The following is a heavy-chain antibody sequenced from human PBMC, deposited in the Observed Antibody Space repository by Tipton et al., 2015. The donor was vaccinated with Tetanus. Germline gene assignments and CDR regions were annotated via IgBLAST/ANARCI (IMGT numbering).Heavy chain of an antibody. D-gene: IGHD6-13*01. CDR1: GGSISSGGYS. V-gene: IGHV4-30-2*01. CDR3: ARSYSSSRLLGDAFHI. Sequence: TLSLTCAVSGGSISSGGYSWSWIRQPPGKGLEWIAYIYESGSTHYSPSLKSRVTISVDRSKNQFSLKLNSVTAADTAVYYCARSYSSSRLLGDAFHIWGQGTMVTVSS. J-gene: IGHJ3*02. CDR2: IYESGST.